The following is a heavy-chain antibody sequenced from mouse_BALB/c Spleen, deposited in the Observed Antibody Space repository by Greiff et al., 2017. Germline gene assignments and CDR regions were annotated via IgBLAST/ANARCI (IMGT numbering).Heavy chain of an antibody. V-gene: IGHV5-6-5*01. Sequence: EVMLVESGGGLVKPGGSLKLSCAASGFTFSSYAMSWVRQTPEKRLEWVASISSGGSTYYPDSVKGRFTISRDNARNILYLQMSSLRSEDTAMYYFARGDYGYWFAYWGQGTLVTVSA. CDR3: ARGDYGYWFAY. J-gene: IGHJ3*01. CDR2: ISSGGST. D-gene: IGHD1-2*01. CDR1: GFTFSSYA.